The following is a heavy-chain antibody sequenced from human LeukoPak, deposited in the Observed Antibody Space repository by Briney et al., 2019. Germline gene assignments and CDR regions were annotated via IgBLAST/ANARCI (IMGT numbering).Heavy chain of an antibody. CDR1: GFTFSSYA. CDR2: IKQDGSVE. V-gene: IGHV3-7*01. Sequence: GGSLRLSCASCGFTFSSYAVSWVRQAPGQGLEWVANIKQDGSVEHYLDSVKGRFTIARDNAKNSLFLQMNSLIAEDTAVYYCARWAGVTDQWGQGTLVTVSS. J-gene: IGHJ4*02. CDR3: ARWAGVTDQ. D-gene: IGHD5-18*01.